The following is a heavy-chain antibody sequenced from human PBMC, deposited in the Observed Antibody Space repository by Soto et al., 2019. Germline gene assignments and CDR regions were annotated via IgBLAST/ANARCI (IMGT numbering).Heavy chain of an antibody. V-gene: IGHV3-15*01. CDR3: TTATVVRFLEWLPYFDY. D-gene: IGHD3-3*01. CDR2: IKSKTDGGTT. J-gene: IGHJ4*02. Sequence: GGSLRLSCAASGFTFSNAWMSWVRQAPGKGLEWVGRIKSKTDGGTTDYAAPVKGRFTISRDDSKNTLYLQMNSLKTEDTAVYYCTTATVVRFLEWLPYFDYWGQGTLVTVSS. CDR1: GFTFSNAW.